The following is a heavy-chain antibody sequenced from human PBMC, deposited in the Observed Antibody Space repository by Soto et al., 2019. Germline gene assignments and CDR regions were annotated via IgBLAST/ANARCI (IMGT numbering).Heavy chain of an antibody. CDR1: GFTFSGYS. J-gene: IGHJ4*02. D-gene: IGHD1-26*01. CDR3: AREDIVGTRSFDY. V-gene: IGHV3-48*02. Sequence: GSLRLSCAASGFTFSGYSMNWVRQAPGKGLEWISYISSRSKTIFYTDSVKGRFTISRDNAKDSLYLQMNSLRDEDTAIYYCAREDIVGTRSFDYWGQGTTVTRLL. CDR2: ISSRSKTI.